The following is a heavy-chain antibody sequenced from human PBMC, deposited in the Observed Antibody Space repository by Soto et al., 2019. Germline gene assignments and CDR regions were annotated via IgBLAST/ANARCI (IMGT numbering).Heavy chain of an antibody. CDR3: ARVYFDWFGAFDI. D-gene: IGHD3-9*01. J-gene: IGHJ3*02. V-gene: IGHV4-34*01. CDR1: GGSFSGYY. CDR2: INHSGST. Sequence: SETLSLPCAVEGGSFSGYYGSWIRQPPGKGLEWIGEINHSGSTNYNPSLKSRVTISVDTSKNQFSLKLSSVTAADTAVYYCARVYFDWFGAFDIWGQGTMVTVSS.